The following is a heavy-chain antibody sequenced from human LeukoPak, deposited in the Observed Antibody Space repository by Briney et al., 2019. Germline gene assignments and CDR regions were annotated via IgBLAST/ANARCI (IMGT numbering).Heavy chain of an antibody. D-gene: IGHD1-14*01. J-gene: IGHJ4*02. Sequence: PGRSLRLSCAASGFKFDGHAMHWVRQTPGKGLEWVSGISWNSGRIEYADSVKGRFTISRDNAKNSLYLQMESLRTEDTAFYFCVKDMGMQPGNYFDYWGQGNLVTVSS. CDR1: GFKFDGHA. V-gene: IGHV3-9*01. CDR3: VKDMGMQPGNYFDY. CDR2: ISWNSGRI.